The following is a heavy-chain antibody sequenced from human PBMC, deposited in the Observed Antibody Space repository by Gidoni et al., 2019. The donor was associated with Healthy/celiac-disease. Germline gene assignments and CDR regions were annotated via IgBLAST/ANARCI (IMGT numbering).Heavy chain of an antibody. Sequence: QVQLQQWGAGLLKPSETLSLTCAVYGGSFSGYYWSWIRQPPGKGLEWIGEINHSGSTNYNPSLKSRVTISVDTSKNQFSLKLSSVTAADTAVYYCARRQSKRRFAPMTTVTMGDGAFDIWGQGTMVTVSS. J-gene: IGHJ3*02. CDR2: INHSGST. CDR3: ARRQSKRRFAPMTTVTMGDGAFDI. V-gene: IGHV4-34*01. D-gene: IGHD4-17*01. CDR1: GGSFSGYY.